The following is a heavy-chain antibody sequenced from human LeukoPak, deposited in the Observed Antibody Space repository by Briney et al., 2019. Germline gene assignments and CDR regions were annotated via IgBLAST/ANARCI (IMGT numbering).Heavy chain of an antibody. CDR2: MNPNSGNT. D-gene: IGHD3-22*01. CDR1: GYTFTSYD. Sequence: ASVKVSCKASGYTFTSYDINWVRQATGQGLEWMGWMNPNSGNTGYAQKFQGRVTMTRNTSISTAYMELSSLRSEDTAVYYCASMYYYDSSGYYSDAFDIRGQGTMVTVSS. J-gene: IGHJ3*02. V-gene: IGHV1-8*01. CDR3: ASMYYYDSSGYYSDAFDI.